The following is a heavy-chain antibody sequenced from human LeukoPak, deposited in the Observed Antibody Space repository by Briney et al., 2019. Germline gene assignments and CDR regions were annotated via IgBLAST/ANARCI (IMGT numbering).Heavy chain of an antibody. CDR3: AKDVWSTMVRGVIPHGFDY. V-gene: IGHV3-30*02. CDR1: GFTFSSYG. Sequence: GGSLRLSCAASGFTFSSYGMHWVRQAPGKGLEWVAFIRYDGSNKYYADSVKGRFTISRDNSKNTLYLQMNSLRAEDTAVYYCAKDVWSTMVRGVIPHGFDYWGQGTLVTVSS. D-gene: IGHD3-10*01. J-gene: IGHJ4*02. CDR2: IRYDGSNK.